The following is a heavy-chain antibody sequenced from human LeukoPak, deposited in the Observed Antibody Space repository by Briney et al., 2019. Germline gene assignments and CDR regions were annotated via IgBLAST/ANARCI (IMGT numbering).Heavy chain of an antibody. D-gene: IGHD6-13*01. CDR3: ARKAAAPDYYYGMDV. V-gene: IGHV1-3*01. CDR1: GYTFTSHA. Sequence: ASVKVSCKASGYTFTSHAMHWVRQAPGQRLEWMGWINAGNGNTKYSQKFQGRVTITRDTSASTAYMELSSLRSEDTAVYYCARKAAAPDYYYGMDVWGQGTTVTVSS. CDR2: INAGNGNT. J-gene: IGHJ6*02.